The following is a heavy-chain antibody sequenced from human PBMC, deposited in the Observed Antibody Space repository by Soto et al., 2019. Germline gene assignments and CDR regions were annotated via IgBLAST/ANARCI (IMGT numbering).Heavy chain of an antibody. J-gene: IGHJ4*02. D-gene: IGHD3-10*01. CDR1: GGSISSGGYY. CDR2: IYYSGST. Sequence: QVQLQESGPGLVKPSQTLSLTCTVSGGSISSGGYYWSWIRQHPGKGLEWIGYIYYSGSTYYNPYLKSRVTIFVDTSKNQFSLKLSSVTAAETAVYYCARGVTMVRGVIHTPYFDYWVQGTLVTVAS. V-gene: IGHV4-31*03. CDR3: ARGVTMVRGVIHTPYFDY.